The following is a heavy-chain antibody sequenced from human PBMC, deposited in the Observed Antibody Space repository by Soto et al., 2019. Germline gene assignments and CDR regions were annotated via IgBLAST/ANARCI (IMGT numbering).Heavy chain of an antibody. CDR2: INHSGST. CDR3: ARVITMVRGVIYGMDV. CDR1: GGSFSGYY. J-gene: IGHJ6*02. D-gene: IGHD3-10*01. Sequence: SETLSLTCAVYGGSFSGYYWSWIRQPPGRGLEWIGEINHSGSTNYNPSLKSRVTISVDTSKNQFSLKLSSVTAADTAVYYCARVITMVRGVIYGMDVRGQGTTVTVSS. V-gene: IGHV4-34*01.